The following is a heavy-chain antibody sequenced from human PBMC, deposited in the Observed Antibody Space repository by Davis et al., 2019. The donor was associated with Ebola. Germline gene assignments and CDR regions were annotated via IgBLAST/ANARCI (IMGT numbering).Heavy chain of an antibody. CDR1: GFTFSSYA. Sequence: GGSLRLSCAASGFTFSSYAMHWVRQAPGKGLEWVAVISYDGSNKYYADSVRGRFSISRDNPKNTLELQINSLRADETAVYYCVKDMIDEGLTSPHPDFQHWGQGTLVTVSS. CDR2: ISYDGSNK. J-gene: IGHJ1*01. D-gene: IGHD3-22*01. V-gene: IGHV3-30-3*01. CDR3: VKDMIDEGLTSPHPDFQH.